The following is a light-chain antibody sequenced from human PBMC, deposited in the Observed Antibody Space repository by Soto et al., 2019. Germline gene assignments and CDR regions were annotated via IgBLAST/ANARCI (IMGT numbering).Light chain of an antibody. CDR2: DAS. CDR3: QQRSNFLT. Sequence: EIVVTQSPATLSLSPGERSTLSCRASQSVSSYLAWYQQKSGQAPRLLIYDASNRATGIPARLSGSGSGTDFTLTISSLEPEDFAVYYCQQRSNFLTFGGGTKVDIK. J-gene: IGKJ4*01. CDR1: QSVSSY. V-gene: IGKV3-11*01.